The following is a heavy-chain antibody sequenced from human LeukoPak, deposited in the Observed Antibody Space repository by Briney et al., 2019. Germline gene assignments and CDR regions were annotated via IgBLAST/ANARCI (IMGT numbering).Heavy chain of an antibody. J-gene: IGHJ1*01. CDR3: AQDAYGSAEYFQH. V-gene: IGHV3-33*06. CDR2: IWYDGSNK. Sequence: GGSLRLSCAASGFTFSSYGMHWVRQAPGKGLEWVAVIWYDGSNKYYADSVKGRFTISRDNSKNTLYLQMNSLRAEDTAVYFCAQDAYGSAEYFQHWGQGTLVTVSS. D-gene: IGHD4-17*01. CDR1: GFTFSSYG.